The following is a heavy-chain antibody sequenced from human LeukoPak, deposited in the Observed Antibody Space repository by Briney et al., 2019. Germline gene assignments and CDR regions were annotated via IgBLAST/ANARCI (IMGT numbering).Heavy chain of an antibody. D-gene: IGHD4-17*01. CDR3: AKDSMGDEYGPFDY. Sequence: TGGSLRLSCAASGFTFDDYAMHWVRQAPGKGLEWVSGISWNSGSIGYADSVKGRFTISRDNAKNSLYLQMNSLRAEDMALYYCAKDSMGDEYGPFDYWGQGTLVTVSS. V-gene: IGHV3-9*03. CDR1: GFTFDDYA. CDR2: ISWNSGSI. J-gene: IGHJ4*02.